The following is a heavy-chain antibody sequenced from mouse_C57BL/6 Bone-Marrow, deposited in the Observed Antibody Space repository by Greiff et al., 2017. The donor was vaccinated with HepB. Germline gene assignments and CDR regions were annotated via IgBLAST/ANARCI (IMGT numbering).Heavy chain of an antibody. D-gene: IGHD1-1*01. CDR3: ARRTYYYGSSLDY. J-gene: IGHJ2*01. V-gene: IGHV1-50*01. CDR1: GYTFTSYW. CDR2: IDPSDSYT. Sequence: QVQLKQPGAELVKPGASVKLSCKASGYTFTSYWMQWVNQRPGQGLEWIGEIDPSDSYTNYNQKFKGKATLTVDTSSSTAYMQLSSLTSEDSAVYYCARRTYYYGSSLDYWGQGTTLTVSS.